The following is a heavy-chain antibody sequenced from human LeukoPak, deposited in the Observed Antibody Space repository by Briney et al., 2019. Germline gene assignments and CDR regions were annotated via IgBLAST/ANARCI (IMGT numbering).Heavy chain of an antibody. D-gene: IGHD2-15*01. CDR1: GGSISSSSYY. Sequence: SETLSLTCTVSGGSISSSSYYWGRIRQPPGKGLEWIGSIYYSGSTYYNPSLKSRVTISVDTSKNQFSLKLSSVTAADTAVYYCARDLYQGDIGYCSGGSCYSGLAYDYWGQGTLVTVSS. V-gene: IGHV4-39*07. CDR3: ARDLYQGDIGYCSGGSCYSGLAYDY. CDR2: IYYSGST. J-gene: IGHJ4*02.